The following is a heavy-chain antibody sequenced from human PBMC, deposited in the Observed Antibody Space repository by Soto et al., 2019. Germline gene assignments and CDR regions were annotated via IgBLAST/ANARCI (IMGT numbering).Heavy chain of an antibody. D-gene: IGHD4-17*01. CDR2: ISYDGSNK. CDR3: ARDTHDYGDYIDY. CDR1: GFTFSSYA. V-gene: IGHV3-30-3*01. Sequence: QVQLVESGGGVVQPGRSLRLSCAASGFTFSSYAMHWVRQAPGKGLEWVAVISYDGSNKYYADSVKGRFTISRDNSENTLYLQMNSLRAEDTAVYYCARDTHDYGDYIDYWGQGTLVTVSS. J-gene: IGHJ4*02.